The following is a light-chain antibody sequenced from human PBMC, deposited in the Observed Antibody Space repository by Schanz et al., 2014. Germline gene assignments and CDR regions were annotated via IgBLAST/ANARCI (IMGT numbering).Light chain of an antibody. CDR1: SSNIGSNS. V-gene: IGLV1-44*01. CDR3: AAWDDSLNGQL. Sequence: QSVLTQPPSASGTPGQRITIPCSGSSSNIGSNSVHWYQQLPGTAPKLLIYGNSNRPSGVPDRFSGSKSGTSASLAISGLQSEDEADYYCAAWDDSLNGQLFGGGTKLTVL. J-gene: IGLJ3*02. CDR2: GNS.